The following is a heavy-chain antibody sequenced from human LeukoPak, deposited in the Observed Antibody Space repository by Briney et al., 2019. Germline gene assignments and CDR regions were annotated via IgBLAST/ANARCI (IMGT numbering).Heavy chain of an antibody. Sequence: PSETLSLTCTVSGGSISNYYWSWIRQPPGKGLEWIGYVFYSGFTHYNASLKSRVTISVDTSKNQFSLKLSSVTAADTAVYYCARTPRWGYYDSSGYYSASVAFDIWGQGTMVTVSS. J-gene: IGHJ3*02. D-gene: IGHD3-22*01. V-gene: IGHV4-59*01. CDR1: GGSISNYY. CDR2: VFYSGFT. CDR3: ARTPRWGYYDSSGYYSASVAFDI.